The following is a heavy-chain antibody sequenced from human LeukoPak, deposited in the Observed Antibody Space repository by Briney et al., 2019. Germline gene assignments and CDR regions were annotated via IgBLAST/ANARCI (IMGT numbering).Heavy chain of an antibody. D-gene: IGHD2-21*02. CDR3: ARGPYCGGDCYSKGADY. Sequence: SETLSLTCTVSGGSTSSGGYYWSWIRQHPGKGLEWIGEINHSGSTNYNPSLKSRVTISVDTSKNQFSLKLSSVTAADTAVYYCARGPYCGGDCYSKGADYWGQGTQVTVSS. J-gene: IGHJ4*02. CDR1: GGSTSSGGYY. V-gene: IGHV4-39*07. CDR2: INHSGST.